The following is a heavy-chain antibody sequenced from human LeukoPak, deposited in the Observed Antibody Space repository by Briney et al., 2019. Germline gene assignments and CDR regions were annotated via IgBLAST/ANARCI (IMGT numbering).Heavy chain of an antibody. Sequence: ASVKVSCKASGYLFTTYGISWVRQAPGQGLEWMGWINPNSGGTNYAQKFQGRVTMTRDTSISTAYMELSRLRSDDTAVYYCARDVVLTGSPNDYWGQGTLVTVSS. J-gene: IGHJ4*02. D-gene: IGHD1-20*01. CDR2: INPNSGGT. CDR1: GYLFTTYG. V-gene: IGHV1-2*02. CDR3: ARDVVLTGSPNDY.